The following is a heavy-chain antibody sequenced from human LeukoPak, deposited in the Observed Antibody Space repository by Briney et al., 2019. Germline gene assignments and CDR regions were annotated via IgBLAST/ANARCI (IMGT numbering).Heavy chain of an antibody. CDR2: IIPIFGIA. Sequence: GASVKVSCKASGYTFTGYYMHWVRQAPGQGLEWMGRIIPIFGIANYAQKFQGRVTITADKSTSTAYMELSSLRSEDTAVYYCARDRRGSSGGFGEFFDWFDPWGQGTLVTVSS. CDR1: GYTFTGYY. CDR3: ARDRRGSSGGFGEFFDWFDP. J-gene: IGHJ5*02. D-gene: IGHD3-10*01. V-gene: IGHV1-69*04.